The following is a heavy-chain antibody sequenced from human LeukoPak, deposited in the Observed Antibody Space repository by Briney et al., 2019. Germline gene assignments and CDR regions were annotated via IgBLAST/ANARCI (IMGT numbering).Heavy chain of an antibody. CDR3: ARSYQLLYPWFDP. V-gene: IGHV1-8*03. CDR2: MNPNSGNT. Sequence: ASVKVSCKASGYTFTSYDINWVRQATGQGLEWMGWMNPNSGNTAYAQKFQGRVTITRNTSISTAYMELSSLRSDDTAVYYCARSYQLLYPWFDPCGQGTLVTVSS. J-gene: IGHJ5*02. CDR1: GYTFTSYD. D-gene: IGHD2-2*02.